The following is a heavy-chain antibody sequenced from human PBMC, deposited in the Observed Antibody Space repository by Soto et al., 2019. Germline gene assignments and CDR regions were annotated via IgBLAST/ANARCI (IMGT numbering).Heavy chain of an antibody. Sequence: ESGGGVVQPGRSLRLSCAASGFTFSSYGMHWVRQAPGKGLEWVAVIWYDGSNKNYADSVKGRFTISRDNSKNTLYLQMNSLRAEDTAVYYCARNKGGYDVIDYWGQGTLVTVSS. V-gene: IGHV3-33*01. D-gene: IGHD5-12*01. CDR3: ARNKGGYDVIDY. J-gene: IGHJ4*02. CDR2: IWYDGSNK. CDR1: GFTFSSYG.